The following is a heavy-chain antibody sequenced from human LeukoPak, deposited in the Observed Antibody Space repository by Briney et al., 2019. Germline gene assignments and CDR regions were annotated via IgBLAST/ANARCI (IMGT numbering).Heavy chain of an antibody. CDR2: IWYDGSNK. Sequence: GGSLRLSCAASGFTFSSYGMHWVRQAPGKGLEWVAVIWYDGSNKYYADSVKGRFTISRDNSKNTLHLQMNSLRAEDTAVYYCAKEMKVCSGGSCYYYYMDVRGKGTTVTVSS. J-gene: IGHJ6*03. CDR1: GFTFSSYG. D-gene: IGHD2-15*01. V-gene: IGHV3-33*06. CDR3: AKEMKVCSGGSCYYYYMDV.